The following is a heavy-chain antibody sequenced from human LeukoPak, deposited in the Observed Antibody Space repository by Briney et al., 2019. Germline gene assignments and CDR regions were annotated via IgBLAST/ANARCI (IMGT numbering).Heavy chain of an antibody. CDR1: GFTFSNHW. J-gene: IGHJ4*02. CDR3: ATGGGSPAY. D-gene: IGHD2-15*01. Sequence: GGSLTLSCAASGFTFSNHWMSWVRQAAGKGLEWVANIKEDGGEKNYVDSVKGRFTISRDNAKSSLFLQMSSLRVEDTAVYYCATGGGSPAYWGQGTLVTVSS. CDR2: IKEDGGEK. V-gene: IGHV3-7*01.